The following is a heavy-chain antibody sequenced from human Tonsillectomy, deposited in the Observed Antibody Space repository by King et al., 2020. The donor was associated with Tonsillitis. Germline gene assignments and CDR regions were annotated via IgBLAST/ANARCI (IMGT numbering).Heavy chain of an antibody. D-gene: IGHD3-22*01. J-gene: IGHJ3*01. V-gene: IGHV1-69*01. CDR1: GGTFSSYA. Sequence: QLVQSGAEVKKPGSSVKVSCKASGGTFSSYALSWVRQTPGQGLEWMGGIIPIFGTANYAQKFQGRVTITADESTSTAYMELSRLTSEDTAVYYCARDYRDYYDSSGFQGAFDFWGQGTMVTVSS. CDR3: ARDYRDYYDSSGFQGAFDF. CDR2: IIPIFGTA.